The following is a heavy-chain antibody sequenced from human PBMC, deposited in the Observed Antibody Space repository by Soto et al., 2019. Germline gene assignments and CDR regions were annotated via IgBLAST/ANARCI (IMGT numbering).Heavy chain of an antibody. V-gene: IGHV6-1*01. D-gene: IGHD1-7*01. J-gene: IGHJ6*03. CDR2: TYYRSRWYN. CDR1: GDSVSSNSAA. CDR3: AGTTSYQWYYREV. Sequence: QVQLQESGPGLVKPSQTLSLTCAISGDSVSSNSAAWNWIRQSPSRGLEWLGRTYYRSRWYNDYAVPVRSRITLNADTSKNQFSLQLTCVHPEDTAVYYCAGTTSYQWYYREVWGKGTTVTVSS.